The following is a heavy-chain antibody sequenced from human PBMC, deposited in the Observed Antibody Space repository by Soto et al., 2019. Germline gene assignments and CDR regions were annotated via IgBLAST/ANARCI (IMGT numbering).Heavy chain of an antibody. CDR1: GFTFSNAW. V-gene: IGHV3-15*07. CDR2: IKSKTDGGTT. Sequence: EVQLVESGGGLVKPGGSLRLSCAASGFTFSNAWMNWVRQAPGKGLEWVGRIKSKTDGGTTDYAAPVKGRFTISRDDSNNTLYLQMNSLKTEDTAVYYCTTRSPGIAAAGVDYWGQGTLVTVSS. J-gene: IGHJ4*02. D-gene: IGHD6-13*01. CDR3: TTRSPGIAAAGVDY.